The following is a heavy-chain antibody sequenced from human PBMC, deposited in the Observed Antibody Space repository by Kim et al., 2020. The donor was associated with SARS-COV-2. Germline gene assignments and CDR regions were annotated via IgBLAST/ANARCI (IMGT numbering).Heavy chain of an antibody. CDR1: GFTFSSYW. CDR2: INSDGSST. D-gene: IGHD3-3*02. CDR3: ARDHPTGLAHIDY. Sequence: GGSLRLTCAASGFTFSSYWMHWVRQAPGKGLVWVSRINSDGSSTSYADSVKGRFTISRDNAKNTLYLQMNSLRAEDTAVYYCARDHPTGLAHIDYWGQGTLVTVSS. J-gene: IGHJ4*02. V-gene: IGHV3-74*01.